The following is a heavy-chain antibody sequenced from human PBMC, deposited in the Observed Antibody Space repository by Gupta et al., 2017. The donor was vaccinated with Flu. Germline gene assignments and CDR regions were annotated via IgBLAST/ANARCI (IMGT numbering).Heavy chain of an antibody. V-gene: IGHV3-74*03. CDR1: GFTFSTSY. CDR3: ATVTSGC. D-gene: IGHD4-17*01. J-gene: IGHJ4*02. Sequence: HLVESGGGFVQPGGVLGLSCAAPGFTFSTSYLQWVRQAPGKGLVWVSRINPDGSSTTYAESVKGRFTISRDNAKNTLYLQMNSLGDDDTAVYYCATVTSGCWGQGTLVTVS. CDR2: INPDGSST.